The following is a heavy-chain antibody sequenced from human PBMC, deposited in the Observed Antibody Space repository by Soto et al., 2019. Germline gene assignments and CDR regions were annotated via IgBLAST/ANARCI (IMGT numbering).Heavy chain of an antibody. CDR2: IGAYTGDT. Sequence: QVQLVQSGAEMKKPGASVKVSCKGSGYTFNSYDLSWVRQAPGQGLEWMGLIGAYTGDTKDAQKFQDRVTMTTDTATNTAYMELRSRRADDTAVHFGARDDRVYGMDVWGRGTTVIVSS. J-gene: IGHJ6*02. CDR3: ARDDRVYGMDV. V-gene: IGHV1-18*01. D-gene: IGHD3-22*01. CDR1: GYTFNSYD.